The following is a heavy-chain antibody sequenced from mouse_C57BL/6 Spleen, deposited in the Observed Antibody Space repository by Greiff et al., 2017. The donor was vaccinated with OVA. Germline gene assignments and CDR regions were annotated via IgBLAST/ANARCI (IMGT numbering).Heavy chain of an antibody. J-gene: IGHJ2*01. V-gene: IGHV1-82*01. CDR2: IYPGDGDT. D-gene: IGHD3-2*02. Sequence: SGPELVKPGASVKISCKASGYAFSSSWMNWVKQRPGKGLEWIGRIYPGDGDTNYNGKFKGKATLTADKSSSTAYMQLSSLTSEDSAVYFCAREGDSSGHYFDYWGQGTTLTVSS. CDR1: GYAFSSSW. CDR3: AREGDSSGHYFDY.